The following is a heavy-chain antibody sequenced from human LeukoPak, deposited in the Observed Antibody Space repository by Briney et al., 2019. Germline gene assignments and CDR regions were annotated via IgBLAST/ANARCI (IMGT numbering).Heavy chain of an antibody. D-gene: IGHD3-10*01. Sequence: SEILSLTCTVSGDSISRYYWSWIRQPAGKGLEWIGRIYNGGIITYNPSLKSRVTMSIDTSNNQFSLRLRFVTAADTAVYYCARDSGTTGEVKFDPWGQGTLVTVSS. V-gene: IGHV4-4*07. CDR3: ARDSGTTGEVKFDP. J-gene: IGHJ5*02. CDR2: IYNGGII. CDR1: GDSISRYY.